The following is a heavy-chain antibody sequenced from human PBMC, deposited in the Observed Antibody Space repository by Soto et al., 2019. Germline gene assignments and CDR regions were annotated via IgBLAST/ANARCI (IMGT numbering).Heavy chain of an antibody. V-gene: IGHV2-5*02. CDR1: GFSLSTSGVG. J-gene: IGHJ3*02. CDR3: ALRSTYYDILTGSNLDAFDI. D-gene: IGHD3-9*01. CDR2: IYWDDDK. Sequence: GPTLVNPTQTLTLTCTFSGFSLSTSGVGVGWIRQPPGKALEWLALIYWDDDKRYSPSLKSRLTITKDTSKNQVVLTMTNMDPVDTATYYFALRSTYYDILTGSNLDAFDIWGQGTMVTVSS.